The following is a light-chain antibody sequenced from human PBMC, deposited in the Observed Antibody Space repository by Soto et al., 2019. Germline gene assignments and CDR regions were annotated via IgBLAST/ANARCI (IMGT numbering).Light chain of an antibody. CDR2: EVS. J-gene: IGLJ2*01. CDR3: SSHTSSSTLV. Sequence: HSVLTQPASVSGSPGQSITISCTGTSSDVGGYNYVSWYQQHPGKAPKLMIYEVSNRPSGVFNRFSGSKSGNTASLTISGLQAEDEADYYCSSHTSSSTLVFGGGTKVTVL. CDR1: SSDVGGYNY. V-gene: IGLV2-14*01.